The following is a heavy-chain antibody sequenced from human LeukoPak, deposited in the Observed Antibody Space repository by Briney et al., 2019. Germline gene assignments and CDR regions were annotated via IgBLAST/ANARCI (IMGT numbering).Heavy chain of an antibody. V-gene: IGHV5-51*01. CDR3: ARQGRTTSPGYNREFDY. D-gene: IGHD1-14*01. CDR2: IYPEDSDT. J-gene: IGHJ4*02. CDR1: GYSFTTHW. Sequence: GESLKISCKGSGYSFTTHWIAWARQMPGKGLEWMGIIYPEDSDTTYSPSFQGQVTISADKSISTAYLQWRSLKASDTAMYYCARQGRTTSPGYNREFDYWGQGTLVTVSS.